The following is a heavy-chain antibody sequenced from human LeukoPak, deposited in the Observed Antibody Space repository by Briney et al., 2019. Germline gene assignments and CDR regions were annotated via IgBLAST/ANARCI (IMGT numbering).Heavy chain of an antibody. CDR3: AREWEGDIVVVPAAIDAFDI. Sequence: GASVKVSCKASGYTFTSYAMNWVRQATGQGLEWMGWINTNTGNPTYAQGFTGRFVFSLDTSVSTAYLQISSLKAEDTAVYYCAREWEGDIVVVPAAIDAFDIWGQGTMVTVSS. J-gene: IGHJ3*02. CDR1: GYTFTSYA. V-gene: IGHV7-4-1*02. CDR2: INTNTGNP. D-gene: IGHD2-2*02.